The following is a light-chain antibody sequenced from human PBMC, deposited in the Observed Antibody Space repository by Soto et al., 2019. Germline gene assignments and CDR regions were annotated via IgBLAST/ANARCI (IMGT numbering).Light chain of an antibody. J-gene: IGLJ1*01. CDR1: SSDIGAYDY. CDR2: EVN. V-gene: IGLV2-14*01. Sequence: QSALTQPASLSGSPGQSITISCTGTSSDIGAYDYVSWFQQHPGKAPKLMISEVNNRPSGVSNRFSGSKSANTASLTISGLQAEDEADYYCNSYTRSSTRVFGTGTKVTVL. CDR3: NSYTRSSTRV.